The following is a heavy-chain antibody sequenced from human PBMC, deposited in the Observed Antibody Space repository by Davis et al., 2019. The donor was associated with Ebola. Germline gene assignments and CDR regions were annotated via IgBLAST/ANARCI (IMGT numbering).Heavy chain of an antibody. CDR2: IKQDGSEK. J-gene: IGHJ4*02. Sequence: GESLKISCAASGFTFSSYWMSWARQAPGKGLEWVANIKQDGSEKYYVDSVKGRFTISRDNAKNSLYLQMNSLRAEDTAVYYCARGRQWELGSYYFDYWGQGTLVTVSS. CDR3: ARGRQWELGSYYFDY. V-gene: IGHV3-7*01. CDR1: GFTFSSYW. D-gene: IGHD1-26*01.